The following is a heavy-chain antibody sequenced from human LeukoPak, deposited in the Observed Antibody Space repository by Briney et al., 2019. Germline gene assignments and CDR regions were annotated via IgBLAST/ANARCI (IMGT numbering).Heavy chain of an antibody. V-gene: IGHV4-59*12. CDR2: IYYSGST. CDR3: ARLTTVLTYYYYYYMDV. J-gene: IGHJ6*03. Sequence: SETLSLTCTVSSGSISNYYWSWIRQPPGKGLEWIGYIYYSGSTNYNPSLKSRVTILLDTSKNQFSLKLSSVTAADTAVYYCARLTTVLTYYYYYYMDVWGKGTTVTVSS. CDR1: SGSISNYY. D-gene: IGHD4/OR15-4a*01.